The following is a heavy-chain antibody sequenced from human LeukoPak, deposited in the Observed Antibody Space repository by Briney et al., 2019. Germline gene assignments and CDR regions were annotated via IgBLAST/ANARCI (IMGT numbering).Heavy chain of an antibody. J-gene: IGHJ4*02. D-gene: IGHD3-10*01. CDR3: ATVTMVRGGEGGNDY. CDR2: IYTSGST. Sequence: SETLSLTCTVSGGSMSTYFWSWIRQPAGKGLEWIGRIYTSGSTNYNPSLKSRVTMSVDTSKNQFSLKLSSVTAADTAVYYWATVTMVRGGEGGNDYWGQGTLVTVSS. V-gene: IGHV4-4*07. CDR1: GGSMSTYF.